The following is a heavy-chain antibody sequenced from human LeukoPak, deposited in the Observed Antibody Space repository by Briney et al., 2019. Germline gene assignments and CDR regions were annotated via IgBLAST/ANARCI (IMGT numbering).Heavy chain of an antibody. CDR2: ISAYNGNT. CDR1: GYTFTSYG. Sequence: ASVKVSCKDPGYTFTSYGISWVRQAPGQGLEWMGWISAYNGNTNYAQKLQGRVTMTTDTSTGTAYMELRSLRSDDTAVYYCARDLSAITIFGVVIKSAFDIWGQGTMVTVSS. V-gene: IGHV1-18*01. J-gene: IGHJ3*02. D-gene: IGHD3-3*01. CDR3: ARDLSAITIFGVVIKSAFDI.